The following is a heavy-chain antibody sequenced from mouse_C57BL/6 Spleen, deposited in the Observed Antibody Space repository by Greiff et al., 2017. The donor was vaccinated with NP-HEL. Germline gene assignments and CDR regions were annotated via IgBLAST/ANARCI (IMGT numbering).Heavy chain of an antibody. CDR1: GYTFTSYG. J-gene: IGHJ1*03. Sequence: QVQLQQSGAELARPGASVKLSCKASGYTFTSYGISWVKQRTGQGLEWIGEIYPRSGNTYYNEKFKGKATLTADKSSSTAYMQLSSLTYEDSAVYYCARPLSTVVATSYFDVWGTGTTVTVSS. CDR3: ARPLSTVVATSYFDV. D-gene: IGHD1-1*01. V-gene: IGHV1-81*01. CDR2: IYPRSGNT.